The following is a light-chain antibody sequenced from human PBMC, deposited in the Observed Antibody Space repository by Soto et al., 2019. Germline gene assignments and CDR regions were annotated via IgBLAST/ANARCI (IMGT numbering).Light chain of an antibody. CDR3: QQYYTTPLP. Sequence: DIVMTTNPESLSVSLGLSATLNCQSSQSHLYSSNNKNYLAWYQQKLGQPPKLLIYWASTRESGVPDRFSGSGSGTDFTLTISSLQAEDVAVYYCQQYYTTPLPFGGGTKVDIK. V-gene: IGKV4-1*01. CDR2: WAS. J-gene: IGKJ4*01. CDR1: QSHLYSSNNKNY.